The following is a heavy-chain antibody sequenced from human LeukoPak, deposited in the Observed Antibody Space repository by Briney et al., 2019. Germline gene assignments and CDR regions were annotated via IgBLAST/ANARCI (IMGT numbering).Heavy chain of an antibody. CDR3: LSGPEH. V-gene: IGHV3-7*01. J-gene: IGHJ4*02. D-gene: IGHD1-14*01. CDR2: INEDGSEK. Sequence: PGGSLRLSCEAAGFIFRNYWMGWVRQAPGKGLEWVANINEDGSEKYYVDSVKGRFTISRDNAKNSLYLQMSILRAEDTAVFYCLSGPEHCGQGTLVTVSS. CDR1: GFIFRNYW.